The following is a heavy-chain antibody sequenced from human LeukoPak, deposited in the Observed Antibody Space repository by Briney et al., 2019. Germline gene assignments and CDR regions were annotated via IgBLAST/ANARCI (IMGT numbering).Heavy chain of an antibody. D-gene: IGHD6-6*01. V-gene: IGHV4-59*08. CDR3: ARWGSSSGRGFDY. Sequence: SETLSLTCTVSGGSIRSYYWSWLRQPPGKGLAWIGYIYYSGSTNYNPSLKSRVTISVDTSKNQFSLKLSSVTAADTAVYYCARWGSSSGRGFDYWGQGTLVTVSS. CDR2: IYYSGST. J-gene: IGHJ4*02. CDR1: GGSIRSYY.